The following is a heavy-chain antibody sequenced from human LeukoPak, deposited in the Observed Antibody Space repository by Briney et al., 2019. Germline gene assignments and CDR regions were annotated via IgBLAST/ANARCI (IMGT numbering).Heavy chain of an antibody. Sequence: GGSLRLSCAASGFTFSAYWMSWARQAPGKGLERVAPIKKDRSEKYYVDSVKGRFTIARDNAENSLYLQMNSLRAEDTAVYYCARDPSRGYNYGYGDYWGQGTLVIDSS. D-gene: IGHD5-18*01. CDR2: IKKDRSEK. CDR1: GFTFSAYW. J-gene: IGHJ4*02. V-gene: IGHV3-7*01. CDR3: ARDPSRGYNYGYGDY.